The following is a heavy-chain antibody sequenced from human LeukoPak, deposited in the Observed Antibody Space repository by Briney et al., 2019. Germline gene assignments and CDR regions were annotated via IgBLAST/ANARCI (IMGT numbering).Heavy chain of an antibody. CDR2: ISYDGSNK. J-gene: IGHJ4*02. V-gene: IGHV3-30-3*01. Sequence: GGSLRLSCAASGFTFSSYAMHWVRQAPGKGLEWVAVISYDGSNKYYADSVKGRFTISRDNSKNTLYLQMNSLRAEDTAVYYCARGSGSYVNYFDYWGQGTLVTVSS. D-gene: IGHD3-10*01. CDR1: GFTFSSYA. CDR3: ARGSGSYVNYFDY.